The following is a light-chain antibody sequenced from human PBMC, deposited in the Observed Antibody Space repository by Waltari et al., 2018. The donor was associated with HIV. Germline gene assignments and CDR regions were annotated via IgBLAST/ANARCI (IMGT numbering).Light chain of an antibody. CDR2: DNN. Sequence: QSVLTQPPSVSAPPGQKVTISCSGSSSSFGNNYVSWYQQVPGTAPKLLIYDNNRRPSGIPDRFSGSKSGTSATLANTGLQTGDEADYYCGTWDNSLSAGFFGGGTKLTVL. V-gene: IGLV1-51*01. CDR1: SSSFGNNY. CDR3: GTWDNSLSAGF. J-gene: IGLJ2*01.